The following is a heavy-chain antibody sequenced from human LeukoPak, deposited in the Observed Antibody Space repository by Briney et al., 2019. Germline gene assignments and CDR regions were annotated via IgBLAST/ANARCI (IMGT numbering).Heavy chain of an antibody. D-gene: IGHD1-14*01. V-gene: IGHV4-59*01. CDR2: VHYSGST. Sequence: SETLSLTCTVSGGSISGFYWSWIRQPPGKGLEWTGYVHYSGSTTYNPSLKSRVTISLDTSENQFSLNLNSVTAADTAVYYCAGRNKGPADVWGQGTTVTVSS. CDR1: GGSISGFY. J-gene: IGHJ6*02. CDR3: AGRNKGPADV.